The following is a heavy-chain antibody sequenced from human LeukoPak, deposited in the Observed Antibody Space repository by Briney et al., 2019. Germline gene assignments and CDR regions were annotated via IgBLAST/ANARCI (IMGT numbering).Heavy chain of an antibody. CDR2: IYHSGST. CDR1: GGSVSSSNW. J-gene: IGHJ4*02. D-gene: IGHD3-10*01. Sequence: SGTLSLTCAVSGGSVSSSNWWSWVRQPPGKGLEWIGEIYHSGSTNYNLSLKSRVTISVDKSRNQFSLKLSSVTAADTAVYYCASARYGSGSYEDYWGQGTLVTVSS. CDR3: ASARYGSGSYEDY. V-gene: IGHV4-4*02.